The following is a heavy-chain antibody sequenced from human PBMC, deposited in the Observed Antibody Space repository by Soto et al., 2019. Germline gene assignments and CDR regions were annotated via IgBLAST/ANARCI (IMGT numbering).Heavy chain of an antibody. Sequence: QVQLVQSGAEVKKPGASVKVSCKASGYTFTSDGISWVLQAPGQGLEWMGWISVYHGNTNYAQNLHGRVTMTTDTSTSTAYMEQRSLRSDDTAVYYCAGDQCIVGATQDFDHWGQGTLVTVSS. D-gene: IGHD1-26*01. J-gene: IGHJ4*02. CDR2: ISVYHGNT. V-gene: IGHV1-18*01. CDR1: GYTFTSDG. CDR3: AGDQCIVGATQDFDH.